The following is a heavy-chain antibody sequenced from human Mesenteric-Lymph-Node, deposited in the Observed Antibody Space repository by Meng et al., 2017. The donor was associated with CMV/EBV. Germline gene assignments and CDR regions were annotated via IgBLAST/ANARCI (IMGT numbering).Heavy chain of an antibody. J-gene: IGHJ6*02. CDR3: ARDRGDHYGMDV. CDR1: GDSVYSNSVA. Sequence: SQTLSLTCASSGDSVYSNSVAWNWIRQSPSRGLEWLGRTYYRSSWFHDYAPPLKGRITFTPDSSKNQVSLHLNSVTPEDTSVYYCARDRGDHYGMDVWGQGTTVTVSS. V-gene: IGHV6-1*01. D-gene: IGHD3-10*01. CDR2: TYYRSSWFH.